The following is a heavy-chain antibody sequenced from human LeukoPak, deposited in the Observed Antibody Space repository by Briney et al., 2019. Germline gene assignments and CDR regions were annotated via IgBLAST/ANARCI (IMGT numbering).Heavy chain of an antibody. CDR3: ASLRRITIFA. D-gene: IGHD3-3*01. J-gene: IGHJ6*02. CDR1: GVSFSGYY. Sequence: SETLSLTCAVYGVSFSGYYWSWIRQPPGKGLEWIGGINHSGSTNYNPSLKSRVTISVDTSKNQFSLKLSSVTAADTAVYYCASLRRITIFAWGQGTTVTVSS. V-gene: IGHV4-34*01. CDR2: INHSGST.